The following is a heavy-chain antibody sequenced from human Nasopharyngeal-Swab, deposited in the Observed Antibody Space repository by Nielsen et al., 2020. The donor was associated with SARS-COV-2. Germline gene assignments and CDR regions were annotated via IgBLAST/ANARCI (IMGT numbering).Heavy chain of an antibody. CDR2: IIPIFGTA. CDR3: ARTGALDDCSSTSCYGYDP. V-gene: IGHV1-69*13. J-gene: IGHJ5*02. D-gene: IGHD2-2*01. Sequence: SVTVSCKASGGTFSSYAISWVRQAPGQGLEWMGGIIPIFGTANYAQKFQGRVTITADESTSTAYMELSSLRSEDTAVYYCARTGALDDCSSTSCYGYDPWGQGTLVTVSS. CDR1: GGTFSSYA.